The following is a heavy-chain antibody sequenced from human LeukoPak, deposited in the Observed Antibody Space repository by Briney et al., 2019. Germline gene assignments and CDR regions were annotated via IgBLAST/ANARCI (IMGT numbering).Heavy chain of an antibody. Sequence: GGSLRLSCAASGFTFSSYGMHWVRQAPGKGLEWVAVISYDGSNKYFADSVKGRFTISRDNSKNTLSLQMNSLRAEDTAVYYCARGHYDMDVWGQGTTVTVSS. CDR3: ARGHYDMDV. CDR2: ISYDGSNK. J-gene: IGHJ6*02. V-gene: IGHV3-30*03. CDR1: GFTFSSYG.